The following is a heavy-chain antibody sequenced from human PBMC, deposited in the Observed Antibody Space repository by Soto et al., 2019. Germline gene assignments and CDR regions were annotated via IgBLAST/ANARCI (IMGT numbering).Heavy chain of an antibody. CDR2: INPSGGST. J-gene: IGHJ1*01. V-gene: IGHV1-46*01. CDR3: ARDLGKLDYGDYIFWH. Sequence: ASVKVSCKASGYTFTSYYIHWVRQAPGQGLEWMGIINPSGGSTSYAQKFQGRVTMTRDTSTSTVYMELSSLRSEDTAVYYCARDLGKLDYGDYIFWHWGQGTLVTVSS. D-gene: IGHD4-17*01. CDR1: GYTFTSYY.